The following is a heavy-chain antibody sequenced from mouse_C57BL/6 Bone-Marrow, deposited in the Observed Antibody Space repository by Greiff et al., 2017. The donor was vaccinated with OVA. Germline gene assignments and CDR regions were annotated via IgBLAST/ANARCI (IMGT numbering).Heavy chain of an antibody. CDR3: ARRGTLLHFDY. D-gene: IGHD2-1*01. J-gene: IGHJ2*01. V-gene: IGHV1-19*01. Sequence: VQLQQSGPVLVKPGASVKMSCKASGYTFTDYYMNWVKQSHGKSLEWIGVINPYNGGTSYNQKFKGKATLTVDTSSSTAYMELNSLTSEDSAVYYCARRGTLLHFDYWGQGTTLTVSS. CDR2: INPYNGGT. CDR1: GYTFTDYY.